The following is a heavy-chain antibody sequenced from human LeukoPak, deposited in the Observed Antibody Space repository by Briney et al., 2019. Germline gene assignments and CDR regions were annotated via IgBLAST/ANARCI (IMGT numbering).Heavy chain of an antibody. D-gene: IGHD3-22*01. V-gene: IGHV3-7*05. CDR2: IKQDGSEK. Sequence: GGSLRLSCAASGFTFSNYWMNWVRQAPGKGLERVANIKQDGSEKYYVDSVKGRFTISRDNAKNSLFLQMNSLRPEDTAVYYCARVYSSLWAPSFDYWGQGALVTVSS. CDR3: ARVYSSLWAPSFDY. CDR1: GFTFSNYW. J-gene: IGHJ4*02.